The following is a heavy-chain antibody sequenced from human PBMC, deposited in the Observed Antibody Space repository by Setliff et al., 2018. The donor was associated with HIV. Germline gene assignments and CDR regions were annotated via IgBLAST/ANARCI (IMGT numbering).Heavy chain of an antibody. CDR3: VRAGQYGAFDI. Sequence: GGSLRLSCAASGFTFSGHWMHWVRQAPGKGLVWVSVIKFDGSNTNYADSVEGRFTISRDNAKNTLYLQMNRLRAEDTAVYYCVRAGQYGAFDIWGQGTTVTVSS. V-gene: IGHV3-74*01. D-gene: IGHD3-10*01. CDR1: GFTFSGHW. CDR2: IKFDGSNT. J-gene: IGHJ3*02.